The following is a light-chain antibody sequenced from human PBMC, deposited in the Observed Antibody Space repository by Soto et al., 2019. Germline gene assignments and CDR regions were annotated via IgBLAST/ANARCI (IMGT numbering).Light chain of an antibody. CDR1: SSDVGGYNY. Sequence: QSVLTQPASVSGSPGQSITISCTGTSSDVGGYNYVSWYQQHPGKAPKLMIYDVSNRPSGVSNRFPGSKSGNTASLTISGLQAEDEADYYCSSYTSSSTLVVFGTGTKLTVL. J-gene: IGLJ1*01. V-gene: IGLV2-14*01. CDR2: DVS. CDR3: SSYTSSSTLVV.